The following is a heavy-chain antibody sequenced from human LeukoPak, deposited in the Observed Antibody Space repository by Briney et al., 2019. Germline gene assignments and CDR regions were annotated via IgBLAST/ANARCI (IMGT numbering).Heavy chain of an antibody. CDR2: MNPNSGNT. V-gene: IGHV1-8*03. Sequence: ASVKVSCKASGYTFTSYDIDWVRQATGQGLEWMGWMNPNSGNTGYAQKFQGRVTITRNTSISTAYMELSSLRSEDTAVYYCARGRGTSGAIFDYWGQGTLVTVSS. CDR3: ARGRGTSGAIFDY. CDR1: GYTFTSYD. D-gene: IGHD2-2*01. J-gene: IGHJ4*02.